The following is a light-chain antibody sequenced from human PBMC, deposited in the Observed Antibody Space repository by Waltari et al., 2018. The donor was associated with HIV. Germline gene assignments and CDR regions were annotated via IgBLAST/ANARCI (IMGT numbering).Light chain of an antibody. CDR3: QQANSFPIT. Sequence: DIQMTQSPSSLSASLGDRVTITCRASQDIRSWLAWYQQKPGKAPKLLIYASSTLQSGVPSRFSGSGSGTDFTLSINSLQPEDSANYYCQQANSFPITFGQGTRLEI. CDR2: ASS. J-gene: IGKJ5*01. V-gene: IGKV1-12*01. CDR1: QDIRSW.